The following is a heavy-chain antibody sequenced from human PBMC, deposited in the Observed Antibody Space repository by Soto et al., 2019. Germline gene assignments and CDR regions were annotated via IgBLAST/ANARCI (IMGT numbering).Heavy chain of an antibody. J-gene: IGHJ6*02. V-gene: IGHV4-31*03. CDR3: ARDKIYYGSGSHYGMDV. Sequence: SETLSLTCTVSGGSISSGGYYWSWIRQHPGKGLEWIGYIYYSGSTYYNPSLKSRVTISVDTSKNRFSLKLSSVTAADTAVYYCARDKIYYGSGSHYGMDVWGQGTTVTVSS. D-gene: IGHD3-10*01. CDR2: IYYSGST. CDR1: GGSISSGGYY.